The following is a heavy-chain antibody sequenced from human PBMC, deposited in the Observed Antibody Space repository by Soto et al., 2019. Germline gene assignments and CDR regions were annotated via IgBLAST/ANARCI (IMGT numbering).Heavy chain of an antibody. Sequence: QITLKESGPTLVKPSETLTLTCSFSGFSLRTSGVGVAWIRQPPGKALEWLALIYWNDDKRFSPSLRSRLSITKDTSKNQVVLTLPDGDPVGTATYSCAHEVPSTRNWFDPWGQATLVSVSS. CDR3: AHEVPSTRNWFDP. CDR2: IYWNDDK. D-gene: IGHD2-15*01. J-gene: IGHJ5*02. V-gene: IGHV2-5*01. CDR1: GFSLRTSGVG.